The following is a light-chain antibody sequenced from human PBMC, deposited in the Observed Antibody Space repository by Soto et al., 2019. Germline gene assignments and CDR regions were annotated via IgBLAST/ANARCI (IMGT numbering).Light chain of an antibody. Sequence: DIQMTQSPSSRSSSLGDRVTITCRASQSISSYLNWYQQKPGKAPKLLIYAASSLQSGVPSRFSGSGSGTDFTLTISSLKTEDLATYDGQQSYSTPLTFGGGTKVDIK. CDR2: AAS. CDR3: QQSYSTPLT. V-gene: IGKV1-39*01. CDR1: QSISSY. J-gene: IGKJ4*01.